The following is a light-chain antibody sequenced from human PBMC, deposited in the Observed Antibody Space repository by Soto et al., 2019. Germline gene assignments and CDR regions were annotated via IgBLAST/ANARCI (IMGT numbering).Light chain of an antibody. Sequence: QLVLTQSSSASASLGSSVKLTCTLSSGHSSYIIAWHQQQPGKAPRYLMKLEGSGSYNKGSGVPDRFSGSSSWADRYLTISNLQFEAEADYYCETWDSNTLVFGGGTKVTVL. CDR2: LEGSGSY. V-gene: IGLV4-60*02. CDR1: SGHSSYI. CDR3: ETWDSNTLV. J-gene: IGLJ3*02.